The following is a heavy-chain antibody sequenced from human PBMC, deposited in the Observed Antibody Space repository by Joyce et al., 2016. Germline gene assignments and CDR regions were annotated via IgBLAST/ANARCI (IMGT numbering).Heavy chain of an antibody. CDR3: ARDGKMTTVTTRGLYGMDV. CDR1: GYTFTANY. CDR2: FNPADGRS. J-gene: IGHJ6*02. Sequence: QVQLVQSGAEVKKPGASVKVSCTASGYTFTANYLLWVRQAPGQGLEWMGWFNPADGRSNSAQRFQGRITMTRDTSISTAYMELSGLTSDDTAVYYCARDGKMTTVTTRGLYGMDVWGQGSTIAVS. D-gene: IGHD4-11*01. V-gene: IGHV1-2*02.